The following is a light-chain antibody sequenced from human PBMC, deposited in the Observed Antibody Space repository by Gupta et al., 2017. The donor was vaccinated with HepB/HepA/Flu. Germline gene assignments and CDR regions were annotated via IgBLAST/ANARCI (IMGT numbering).Light chain of an antibody. J-gene: IGKJ5*01. V-gene: IGKV6-21*01. CDR2: YAS. Sequence: EIVLTQSPEVQSVTPKEKVTITCRASQSIGSSLHWYQQKPGQSPKLLIKYASQSFSGVPSRFSGSGDGTDFTLTINGREAEDVATYYCHQSSTLPHDITFGQGTQLEIK. CDR3: HQSSTLPHDIT. CDR1: QSIGSS.